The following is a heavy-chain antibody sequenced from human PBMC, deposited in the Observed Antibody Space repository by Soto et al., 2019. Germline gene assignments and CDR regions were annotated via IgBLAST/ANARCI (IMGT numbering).Heavy chain of an antibody. Sequence: GGSLRLSCAASGFTFSSYAMSWVRQAPGKGLEWVSAISGSGGSTYYADSVKGRFTISRDNSKNTLYLQMNSLRAEDTAVYYCAKDHYYDSSGYDSGYYFDYWGQGTLVTVSS. D-gene: IGHD3-22*01. V-gene: IGHV3-23*01. CDR3: AKDHYYDSSGYDSGYYFDY. J-gene: IGHJ4*02. CDR2: ISGSGGST. CDR1: GFTFSSYA.